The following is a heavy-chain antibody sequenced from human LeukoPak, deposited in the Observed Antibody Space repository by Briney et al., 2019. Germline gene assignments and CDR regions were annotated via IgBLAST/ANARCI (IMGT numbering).Heavy chain of an antibody. D-gene: IGHD3-10*01. CDR3: ARDKGKMVRGVNHWFDP. Sequence: GGSLRLSCAASGFTFSSYGMHWVRQAPGKGLEWVAVIWYDGSNKYYADSVKGRFTISRDNSKNTLYLQMSSLRAEDTAVYYCARDKGKMVRGVNHWFDPWGQGTLVTVSS. J-gene: IGHJ5*02. CDR2: IWYDGSNK. CDR1: GFTFSSYG. V-gene: IGHV3-33*01.